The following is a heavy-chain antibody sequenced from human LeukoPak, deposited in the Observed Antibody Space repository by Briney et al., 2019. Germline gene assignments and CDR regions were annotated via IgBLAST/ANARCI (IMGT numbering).Heavy chain of an antibody. CDR2: IYHSGST. CDR1: GDSISSYY. D-gene: IGHD6-13*01. V-gene: IGHV4-59*12. J-gene: IGHJ4*02. Sequence: PSETLSLTCTVSGDSISSYYWSWIRQPPGKGLEWIGYIYHSGSTYYNPSLKSRVTISVDRSKNQFSLKLSSVTAADTAVYYCAREGSIAAAVSDYWGQGTLVTVSS. CDR3: AREGSIAAAVSDY.